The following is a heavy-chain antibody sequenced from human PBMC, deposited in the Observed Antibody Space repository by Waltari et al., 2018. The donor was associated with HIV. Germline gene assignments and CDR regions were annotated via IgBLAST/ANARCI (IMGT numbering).Heavy chain of an antibody. J-gene: IGHJ4*02. CDR2: INPRGGST. V-gene: IGHV1-46*01. CDR1: GYTFTSYY. D-gene: IGHD6-6*01. Sequence: QVQLVQSGAEVKKPGASVKVSCKASGYTFTSYYMHWVRQAPGQGLEWMGIINPRGGSTSYEQKFQGRVTMTRDTSTSTVYMELSSLRSEDTAVYYCARGSSSYRAPDYWGQGTLVTVSS. CDR3: ARGSSSYRAPDY.